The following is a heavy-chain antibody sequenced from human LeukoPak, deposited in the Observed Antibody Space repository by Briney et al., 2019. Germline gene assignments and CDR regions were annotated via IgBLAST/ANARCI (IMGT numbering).Heavy chain of an antibody. Sequence: GASVKVPFKASGGTFSSYAISWVRQAPGQGLEWMGGIIPIFGTANYAQKFQGRVTITADESTSTAYMELSSLRSEDTAVYYCARAPPLAYCGGDCYSDAFDIWGQGTMVTVSS. V-gene: IGHV1-69*13. CDR1: GGTFSSYA. D-gene: IGHD2-21*02. J-gene: IGHJ3*02. CDR2: IIPIFGTA. CDR3: ARAPPLAYCGGDCYSDAFDI.